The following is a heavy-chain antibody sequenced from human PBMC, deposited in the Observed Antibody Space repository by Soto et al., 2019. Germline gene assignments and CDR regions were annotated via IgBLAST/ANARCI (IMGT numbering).Heavy chain of an antibody. V-gene: IGHV4-31*03. J-gene: IGHJ4*02. CDR3: ARGPSDYYGSGSYYNEISFDY. CDR2: IYYSGST. D-gene: IGHD3-10*01. Sequence: SETLSLTCTVSGGSISSGGYYWSWIRQHPGKGLEWIGYIYYSGSTYYNPSLKSRVTISVDTSKNQFSLKLSSVTAADTAVYYCARGPSDYYGSGSYYNEISFDYWGQGTLVTVSS. CDR1: GGSISSGGYY.